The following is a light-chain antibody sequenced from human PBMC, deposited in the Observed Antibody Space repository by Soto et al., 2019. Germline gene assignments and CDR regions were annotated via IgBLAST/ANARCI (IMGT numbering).Light chain of an antibody. J-gene: IGKJ1*01. Sequence: IVLTQSPGTLSLSPVEIATLSCRPSQSVSSSYLAWYQQKPGQAPRLLIYGASNRATGIPARFSGSGSGTDLTLTIRSLEPEDFAVYYCQQRSNWPPTWTFGQGDKGDIK. CDR2: GAS. V-gene: IGKV3D-20*02. CDR1: QSVSSSY. CDR3: QQRSNWPPTWT.